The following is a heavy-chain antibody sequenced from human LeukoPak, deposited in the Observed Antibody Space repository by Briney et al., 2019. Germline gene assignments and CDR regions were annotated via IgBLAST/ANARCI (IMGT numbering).Heavy chain of an antibody. CDR2: ISGSGGST. CDR1: GXTFSSYA. Sequence: PGGSLRLSCAASGXTFSSYAMSWVRQAPGKGLEWVSAISGSGGSTYYADSVKGRFTISRDNSKNTLYLQMNSLRAEDTAVYYCAKEGREGYYDILTGYYPFDYWGQGTLVTVSS. J-gene: IGHJ4*02. V-gene: IGHV3-23*01. CDR3: AKEGREGYYDILTGYYPFDY. D-gene: IGHD3-9*01.